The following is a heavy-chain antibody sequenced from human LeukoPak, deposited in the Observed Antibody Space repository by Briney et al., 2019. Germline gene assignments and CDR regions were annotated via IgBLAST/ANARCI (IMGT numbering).Heavy chain of an antibody. V-gene: IGHV3-30*18. CDR1: GFTFSSYG. CDR3: AKDFYYYDSMFDY. CDR2: ISYDGSNK. J-gene: IGHJ4*02. Sequence: GGSLRLSCAASGFTFSSYGMHWVRQAPGKGLEWVAVISYDGSNKYYADSVKGRLTISRDNSKNTLYLQMNSLRAEDTAVYYCAKDFYYYDSMFDYWGQGTLVTVSS. D-gene: IGHD3-22*01.